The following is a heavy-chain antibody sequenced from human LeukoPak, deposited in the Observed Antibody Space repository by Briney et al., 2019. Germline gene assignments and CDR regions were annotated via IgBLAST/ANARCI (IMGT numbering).Heavy chain of an antibody. D-gene: IGHD6-19*01. CDR2: IKQDGKAK. J-gene: IGHJ4*02. Sequence: GGSLRLSCAASGFTFSSYWMSWVRQAPGKGLEWVANIKQDGKAKYYVDSVKGRFTISRDSAKNSLYLQMNSLRVEDTAVYYCAKDPIALSGWPSYFDYWGQGTLVTVSS. CDR1: GFTFSSYW. CDR3: AKDPIALSGWPSYFDY. V-gene: IGHV3-7*01.